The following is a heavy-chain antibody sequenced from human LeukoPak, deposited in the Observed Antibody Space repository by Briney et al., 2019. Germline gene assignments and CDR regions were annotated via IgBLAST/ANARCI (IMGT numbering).Heavy chain of an antibody. J-gene: IGHJ4*02. CDR1: GYSFNTYW. D-gene: IGHD2-15*01. V-gene: IGHV5-51*01. CDR3: ARLWAVAATGGAGYYLDY. Sequence: GGSLKISCKGSGYSFNTYWIGWVRQMPGRGLEWMGIIYPGDSDTRNSPSFQGQVTISADKSISTAYLQWSSLKASDTAIYYCARLWAVAATGGAGYYLDYWGQGTLVTVSS. CDR2: IYPGDSDT.